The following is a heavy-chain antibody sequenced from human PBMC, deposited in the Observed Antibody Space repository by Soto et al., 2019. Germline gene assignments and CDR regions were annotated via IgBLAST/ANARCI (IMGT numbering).Heavy chain of an antibody. J-gene: IGHJ4*02. D-gene: IGHD3-22*01. CDR3: ARAAGYYYDSSGYSGPQFDY. CDR1: GGSISSGGYS. V-gene: IGHV4-30-2*01. Sequence: SETLSLTCAVSGGSISSGGYSWSWIRQPPGKGLEWIGYIYHSGSTYYNPSLKSRVTISVDRSKNQFSLKLSSVTAADTAVYYCARAAGYYYDSSGYSGPQFDYWGQGTLVTVSS. CDR2: IYHSGST.